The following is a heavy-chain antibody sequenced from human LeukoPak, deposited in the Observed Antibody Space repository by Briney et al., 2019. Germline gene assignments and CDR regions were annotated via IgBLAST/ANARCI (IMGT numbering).Heavy chain of an antibody. CDR3: ARRRAYNYFDP. Sequence: SETLSLTCTVSGASISDNYYFWGWIRQPPGKGLEWIATLDYRGTTYYNSALKSRVTISADTSKNQFYLNLNSMTAADTAVYFCARRRAYNYFDPWGQGTLVTVSS. CDR1: GASISDNYYF. CDR2: LDYRGTT. V-gene: IGHV4-39*01. J-gene: IGHJ5*02.